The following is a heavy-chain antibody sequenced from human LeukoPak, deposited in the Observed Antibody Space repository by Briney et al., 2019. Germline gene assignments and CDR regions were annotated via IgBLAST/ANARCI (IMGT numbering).Heavy chain of an antibody. CDR3: ARVRGVKYYFDY. D-gene: IGHD3-10*01. CDR2: IYYSGST. CDR1: GGSISSGGYY. Sequence: SQTLSLTCTVSGGSISSGGYYWSWIRQHPGKGLEWIGYIYYSGSTYYNPSLKSRVTISVDTSKNQFSLKLSSVTAADTAVYYCARVRGVKYYFDYWGQGTLVTVSS. J-gene: IGHJ4*02. V-gene: IGHV4-31*03.